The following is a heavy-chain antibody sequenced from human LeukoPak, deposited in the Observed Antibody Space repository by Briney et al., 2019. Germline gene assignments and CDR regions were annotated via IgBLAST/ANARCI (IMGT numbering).Heavy chain of an antibody. CDR3: ARETYQFDAY. V-gene: IGHV3-53*01. D-gene: IGHD2-21*01. CDR1: GFPVSSNY. Sequence: GSLLLSCAASGFPVSSNYMSWVRQAPGKGLEWVSVIYSGGSTYYADSVKGRFTISRDNSKNTLYLQMNSLRAEDTAVYYCARETYQFDAYWGQGTLVTVSS. J-gene: IGHJ4*02. CDR2: IYSGGST.